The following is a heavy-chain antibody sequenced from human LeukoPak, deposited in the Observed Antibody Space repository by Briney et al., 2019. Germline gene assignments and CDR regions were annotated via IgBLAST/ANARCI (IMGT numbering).Heavy chain of an antibody. V-gene: IGHV4-59*11. CDR1: GGSISSHY. J-gene: IGHJ4*02. Sequence: SETLSLTCTVSGGSISSHYWTWIRQPPGKGLEWIGYIYYRGGTNYNPSLQSRGTISVDTSNNQISLKVTSVTAAETAVYYCVRYDVEMATNNWGQGTLVTVSS. CDR3: VRYDVEMATNN. CDR2: IYYRGGT. D-gene: IGHD5-24*01.